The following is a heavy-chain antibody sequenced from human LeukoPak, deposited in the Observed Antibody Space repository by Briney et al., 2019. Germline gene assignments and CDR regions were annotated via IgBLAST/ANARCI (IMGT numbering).Heavy chain of an antibody. CDR3: TRVSDSGSLQ. CDR1: GFTFSGSA. V-gene: IGHV3-73*01. D-gene: IGHD1-26*01. CDR2: IRSKVNSYAT. J-gene: IGHJ4*02. Sequence: PGGSLRLSCAASGFTFSGSAMHWVRQASGKGLEWVGRIRSKVNSYATAYAASVKGRLTISRDDSKNTAYLQMNSLKTEDTAVYYCTRVSDSGSLQWGQGTLVTVSS.